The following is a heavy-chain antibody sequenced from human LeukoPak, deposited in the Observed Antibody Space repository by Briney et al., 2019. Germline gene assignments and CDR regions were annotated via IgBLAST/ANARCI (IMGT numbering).Heavy chain of an antibody. V-gene: IGHV3-23*01. D-gene: IGHD7-27*01. CDR3: AKDPPLFLGNPVGPIDY. J-gene: IGHJ4*02. Sequence: PGGSLRLSCAASGFTFSDYYMSWVRQAPGKGLEWVSAISGSGGSTYYADSVKGRFTISRDNSKNTLYLQMNSLRAEDTAVYYCAKDPPLFLGNPVGPIDYWGQGTLVTVSS. CDR1: GFTFSDYY. CDR2: ISGSGGST.